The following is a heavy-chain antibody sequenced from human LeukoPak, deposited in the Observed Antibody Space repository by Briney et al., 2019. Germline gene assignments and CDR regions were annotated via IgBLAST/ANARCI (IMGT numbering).Heavy chain of an antibody. CDR3: AGGRLRWSAIFDY. D-gene: IGHD4-23*01. Sequence: SETLSLTCTVSGGXISSYYCSWIRQPPGKGLEWVAYIYYSGSTNYNPSLKSRVTISVDTSKNQFSLKLSSVTAADTAVYYCAGGRLRWSAIFDYWGQGTLVTVSS. CDR2: IYYSGST. J-gene: IGHJ4*02. V-gene: IGHV4-59*01. CDR1: GGXISSYY.